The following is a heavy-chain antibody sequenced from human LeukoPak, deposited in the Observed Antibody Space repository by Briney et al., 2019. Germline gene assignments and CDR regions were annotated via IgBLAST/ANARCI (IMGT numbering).Heavy chain of an antibody. J-gene: IGHJ1*01. CDR3: ARDPRWLQGYFQH. D-gene: IGHD5-24*01. CDR1: GYTFTGYY. V-gene: IGHV1-2*06. Sequence: ASVKVSCKASGYTFTGYYMHWVRQAPGQGLEWMGRINPNSGGTNYAQKFQGRVTMTRDTSISTAYMELSRLRSDDTAAYYCARDPRWLQGYFQHWGQGTLVTVSS. CDR2: INPNSGGT.